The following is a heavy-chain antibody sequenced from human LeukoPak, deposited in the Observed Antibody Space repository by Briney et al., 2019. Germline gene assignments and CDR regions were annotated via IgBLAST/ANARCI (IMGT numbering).Heavy chain of an antibody. D-gene: IGHD2-2*01. CDR1: GGSVSSGSYY. V-gene: IGHV4-61*01. J-gene: IGHJ4*02. CDR3: AREDGTRCDY. Sequence: SETLSLTCTVSGGSVSSGSYYWSWIRQPPGKGLEWIGYIYYSGSTNYNPSLKSRVTISVDTSKNQFSLKLSSVTAADTAVYYCAREDGTRCDYWGQGTLVTVSS. CDR2: IYYSGST.